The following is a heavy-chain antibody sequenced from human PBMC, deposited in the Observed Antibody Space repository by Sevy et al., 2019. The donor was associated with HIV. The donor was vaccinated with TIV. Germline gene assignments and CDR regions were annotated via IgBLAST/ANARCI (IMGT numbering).Heavy chain of an antibody. CDR1: GFTVSSNY. CDR3: ARVPFNYYDSSGYYLDY. Sequence: GGSLRLSCAASGFTVSSNYMSWVRQAPGKGLEWVSVIYSGGSTYYADSMKGRLTISRDNSKNTLYYQMISMIGEDTAVYYCARVPFNYYDSSGYYLDYWGQGTLVTVSS. V-gene: IGHV3-66*01. D-gene: IGHD3-22*01. J-gene: IGHJ4*02. CDR2: IYSGGST.